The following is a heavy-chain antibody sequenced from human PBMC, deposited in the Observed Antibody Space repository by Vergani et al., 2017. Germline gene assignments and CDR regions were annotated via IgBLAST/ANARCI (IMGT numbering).Heavy chain of an antibody. Sequence: QVQLQESGPGLMKPSETLSLTCTVSGGSISSYYWSWIRQPPGKGLEWIGYIYYSGSTNYNPSLKSRVTISVDTSKNQFSLKLSSVTAADTAVYYCARNRYGSGSYYDYWGQGTLVTVSS. J-gene: IGHJ4*02. CDR1: GGSISSYY. D-gene: IGHD3-10*01. CDR2: IYYSGST. CDR3: ARNRYGSGSYYDY. V-gene: IGHV4-59*01.